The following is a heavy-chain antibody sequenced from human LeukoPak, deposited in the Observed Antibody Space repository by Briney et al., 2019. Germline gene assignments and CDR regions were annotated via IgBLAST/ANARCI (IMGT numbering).Heavy chain of an antibody. Sequence: GESLKISCKGSGYSFTSYWIGWVRQMPGKGLEWMGIIYPGNSDTRYSPSFQGQVTISADKSISTAYLQWSSLKASDTAMYYCASPAYCGGDCYSGAFDSWGQGTMVTVSS. J-gene: IGHJ3*02. CDR3: ASPAYCGGDCYSGAFDS. CDR1: GYSFTSYW. V-gene: IGHV5-51*03. D-gene: IGHD2-21*01. CDR2: IYPGNSDT.